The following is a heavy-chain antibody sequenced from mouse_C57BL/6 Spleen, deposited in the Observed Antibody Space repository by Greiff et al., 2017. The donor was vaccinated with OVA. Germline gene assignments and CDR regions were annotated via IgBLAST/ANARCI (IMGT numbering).Heavy chain of an antibody. V-gene: IGHV1-82*01. CDR1: GYAFSSSW. CDR3: AREGRDYFDY. Sequence: VQLKESGPELVKPGASVKISCKASGYAFSSSWMNWVKQRPGKGLEWIGRIYPGDGDTNYNGKFKGKATLTADKSSSTAYMQLSSLTSEDSAVYFCAREGRDYFDYWGQGTTLTVSS. J-gene: IGHJ2*01. CDR2: IYPGDGDT. D-gene: IGHD3-1*01.